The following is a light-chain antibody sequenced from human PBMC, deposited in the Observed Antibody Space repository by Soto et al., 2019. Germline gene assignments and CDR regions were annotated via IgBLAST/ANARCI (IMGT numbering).Light chain of an antibody. J-gene: IGKJ1*01. Sequence: EIVLTQSPATLSLSPGERATLSCRASQSVNNHLAWYQHKPGQAPRLLIHGTSSRATGIPDRFSGSGSGTDFTLTINSLEPEDFAVYYCQHFGSSLRTFGQGTKVDIK. CDR1: QSVNNH. CDR2: GTS. CDR3: QHFGSSLRT. V-gene: IGKV3-20*01.